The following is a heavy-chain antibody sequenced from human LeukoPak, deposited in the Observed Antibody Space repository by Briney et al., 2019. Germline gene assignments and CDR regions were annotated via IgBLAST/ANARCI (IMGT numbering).Heavy chain of an antibody. Sequence: SETLSLTCTVSGDSINNYYWSWIRQPPGKGLEWIGYIYYSGSTNYNPSLKSRVTISVDTSKNQFSLKLSSVTAADTAVYYCARAPFRGIFDYWGQGTLVTVSS. CDR3: ARAPFRGIFDY. V-gene: IGHV4-59*01. CDR1: GDSINNYY. CDR2: IYYSGST. D-gene: IGHD3-10*01. J-gene: IGHJ4*02.